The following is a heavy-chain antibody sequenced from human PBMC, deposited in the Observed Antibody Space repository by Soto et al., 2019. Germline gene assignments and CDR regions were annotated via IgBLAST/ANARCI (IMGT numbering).Heavy chain of an antibody. CDR3: ARWWNDEEWVETMDV. Sequence: QVQLVESGGAVVQPGRSLRLSCGASGFIFSEYGMHWVRQAPGKGLEWVAVIYYDGSNEHYSESVRGRFTISRDNSKNMLYLEMNRLRAEDTAIYYCARWWNDEEWVETMDVWGQGTTVTVSS. CDR2: IYYDGSNE. CDR1: GFIFSEYG. D-gene: IGHD1-1*01. J-gene: IGHJ6*01. V-gene: IGHV3-33*01.